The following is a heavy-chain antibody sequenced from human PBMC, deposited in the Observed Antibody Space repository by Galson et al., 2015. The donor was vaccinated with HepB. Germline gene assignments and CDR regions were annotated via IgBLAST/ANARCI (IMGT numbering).Heavy chain of an antibody. CDR3: VKDLEAVAGLPHL. CDR2: INYSGGST. V-gene: IGHV3-23*01. D-gene: IGHD6-19*01. CDR1: GFTFSSDA. J-gene: IGHJ5*02. Sequence: SLRLSCAASGFTFSSDAMSWVRQAPGKGLEWVSAINYSGGSTYYADSVKGRFTISRDNSKNTLYLQTSSLRAEDTAVYYCVKDLEAVAGLPHLWGQGTLVTVSS.